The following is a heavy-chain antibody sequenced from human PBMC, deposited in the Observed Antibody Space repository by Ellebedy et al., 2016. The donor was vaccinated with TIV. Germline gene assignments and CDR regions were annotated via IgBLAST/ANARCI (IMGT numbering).Heavy chain of an antibody. CDR3: VKPIQRDRGAAFDI. D-gene: IGHD3-10*01. J-gene: IGHJ3*02. Sequence: GGSLRLXXSASGFTFSSYAMHWVRQAPGKGLEYVSAISSNGGSTYYADSVKGRFTISRDNSKNTLYLQMSSLRAEDTAVYYCVKPIQRDRGAAFDIWGQGTMVTVSS. CDR2: ISSNGGST. CDR1: GFTFSSYA. V-gene: IGHV3-64D*06.